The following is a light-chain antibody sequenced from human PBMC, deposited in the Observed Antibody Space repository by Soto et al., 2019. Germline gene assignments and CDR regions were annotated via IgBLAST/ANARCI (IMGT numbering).Light chain of an antibody. Sequence: QSALTQPASVSGSPGQSISISCTGSRSDVGSYNFVSWYQLFPGKAPKLIIYEADKRPSGVSSRFSGSKSGFTASLTISGLQAEDEADYFCSSYAGDSALIFGVGTKLTVL. CDR3: SSYAGDSALI. V-gene: IGLV2-23*01. CDR1: RSDVGSYNF. CDR2: EAD. J-gene: IGLJ2*01.